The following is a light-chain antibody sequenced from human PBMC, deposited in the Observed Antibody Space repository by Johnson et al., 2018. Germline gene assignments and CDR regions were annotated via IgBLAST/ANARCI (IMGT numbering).Light chain of an antibody. CDR1: SSNIGNNY. CDR2: ENN. CDR3: GTWDSSLSAGNV. Sequence: QSVLTQPPSVSAAPGQKVTISCSGSSSNIGNNYVSWYQQLPGTAPKLLIYENNKRPSGIPDRFSGSKSGQSATLGITGLQTGDEADYYCGTWDSSLSAGNVFGTGTKVTVL. J-gene: IGLJ1*01. V-gene: IGLV1-51*02.